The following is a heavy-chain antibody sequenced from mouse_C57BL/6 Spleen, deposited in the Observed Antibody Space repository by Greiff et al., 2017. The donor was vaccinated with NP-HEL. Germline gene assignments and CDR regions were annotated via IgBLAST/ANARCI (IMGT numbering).Heavy chain of an antibody. CDR2: IDPSDSYT. D-gene: IGHD1-1*01. CDR3: ARLTTVVAGEAMDY. V-gene: IGHV1-69*01. CDR1: GYTFTSYW. Sequence: QVQLQQPGAELVMPGASVKLSCKASGYTFTSYWMHWVKQRPGQGLEWIGEIDPSDSYTNYNQKFKGKSTLTVDKSSSTAYMQLSSLTSEDSAVYYCARLTTVVAGEAMDYWGQGTSVTVSS. J-gene: IGHJ4*01.